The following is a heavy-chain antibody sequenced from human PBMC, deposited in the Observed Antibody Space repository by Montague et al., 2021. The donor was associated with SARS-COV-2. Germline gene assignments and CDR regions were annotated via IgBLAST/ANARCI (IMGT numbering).Heavy chain of an antibody. Sequence: SLRLSCAASGFTVTSYYMSWVRQAPGKGLEWVSVIYDGGSTYYADSVKGRFTISRDNSKNTLYLQMNSLRAEDTAVYYCARGGGLRNYGMDAWGQGTTVTVSS. CDR3: ARGGGLRNYGMDA. CDR2: IYDGGST. CDR1: GFTVTSYY. J-gene: IGHJ6*02. D-gene: IGHD5-12*01. V-gene: IGHV3-53*01.